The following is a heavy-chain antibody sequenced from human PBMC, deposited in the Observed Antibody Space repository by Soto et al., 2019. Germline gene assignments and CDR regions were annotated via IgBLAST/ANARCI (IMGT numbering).Heavy chain of an antibody. V-gene: IGHV4-39*02. Sequence: PSETLSLTCTVSGGSISSSRYYWGWIRQPPGKGLEWIGSIYYSGSPYYNPSLKSRVTISVDTSKNQFSLKLSSVTAADTAVYYCARDDYICDDCRRFFDYWGQGTLVTVSS. CDR2: IYYSGSP. CDR1: GGSISSSRYY. CDR3: ARDDYICDDCRRFFDY. D-gene: IGHD2-21*02. J-gene: IGHJ4*02.